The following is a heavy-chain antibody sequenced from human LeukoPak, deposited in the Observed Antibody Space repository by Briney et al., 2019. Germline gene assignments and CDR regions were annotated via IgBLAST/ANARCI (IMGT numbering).Heavy chain of an antibody. CDR3: ARGSETYYDFWSGSSFDY. CDR1: GYSFTGYY. J-gene: IGHJ4*02. D-gene: IGHD3-3*01. V-gene: IGHV1-2*02. Sequence: ASVKVSCKASGYSFTGYYIHWVRQAPGQGLDWMGWINPNNGATKYAQKFQGRVTMTRDTSISRAYMELTRLRSDDTAVYYCARGSETYYDFWSGSSFDYWGQGILVTVSS. CDR2: INPNNGAT.